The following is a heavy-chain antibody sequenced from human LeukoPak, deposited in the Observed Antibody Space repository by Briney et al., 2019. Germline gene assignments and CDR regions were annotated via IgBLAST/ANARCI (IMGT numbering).Heavy chain of an antibody. CDR1: GFTFSSYG. CDR2: IRYDGSNK. CDR3: AKASPTGYYYYYYMDV. Sequence: PGGSLRLSCAASGFTFSSYGMHWVRQALGKGLEWVAFIRYDGSNKYYADSVKGRFTISRDNSKNTLYLQMNSLRAEDTAVYYCAKASPTGYYYYYYMDVWGKGTTVTVSS. J-gene: IGHJ6*03. V-gene: IGHV3-30*02. D-gene: IGHD3-9*01.